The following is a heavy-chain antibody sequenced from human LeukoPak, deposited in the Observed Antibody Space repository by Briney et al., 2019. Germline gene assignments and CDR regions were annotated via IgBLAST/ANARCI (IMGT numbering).Heavy chain of an antibody. J-gene: IGHJ3*01. D-gene: IGHD1-1*01. CDR3: AKEMAAGTTDALHV. V-gene: IGHV3-30*18. CDR1: GFTFSNFG. CDR2: ISHDGVDK. Sequence: PGGSLRLSCATSGFTFSNFGMHWVRQAPGKGLEGVAIISHDGVDKYYAVSVRGRFTISRDNPNNTLSLQMNSRRAEDTAVYYCAKEMAAGTTDALHVWGQGTMVTVSS.